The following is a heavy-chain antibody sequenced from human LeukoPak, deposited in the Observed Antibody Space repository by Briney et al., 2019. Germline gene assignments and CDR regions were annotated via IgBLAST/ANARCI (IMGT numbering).Heavy chain of an antibody. Sequence: PSETLSLTCTVSGGSISSSNWWSWVRQPPGKGLEWIGEIYHSGSTNYNPSLKSRVTISVDKSKNQFSLKLSSVTAADTAVYYCARKSPKNTFGGVIVIFDYWGQGTLVTVSS. CDR3: ARKSPKNTFGGVIVIFDY. V-gene: IGHV4-4*02. D-gene: IGHD3-16*02. CDR2: IYHSGST. CDR1: GGSISSSNW. J-gene: IGHJ4*02.